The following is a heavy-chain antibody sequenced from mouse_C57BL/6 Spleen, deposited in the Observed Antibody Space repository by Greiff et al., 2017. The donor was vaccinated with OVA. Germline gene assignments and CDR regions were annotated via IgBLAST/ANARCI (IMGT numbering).Heavy chain of an antibody. J-gene: IGHJ1*03. CDR1: GFTFSDYG. CDR2: ISSGSSTI. D-gene: IGHD6-2*01. CDR3: ARPRESYWYFDV. V-gene: IGHV5-17*01. Sequence: EVQLVESGGGLVKPGGSLKLSCAASGFTFSDYGMHWVRQAPEKGLEWVAYISSGSSTIYYADTVKGRFPISRDNAKNTLFLQMTSLRSEDTAMYYCARPRESYWYFDVWGTGTTVTVSS.